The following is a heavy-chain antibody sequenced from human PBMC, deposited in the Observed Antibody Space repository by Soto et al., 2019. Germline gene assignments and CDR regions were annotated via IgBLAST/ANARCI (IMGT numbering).Heavy chain of an antibody. J-gene: IGHJ6*03. CDR3: AGGPPESDSSSWNGAYYYYMDV. Sequence: QVQLQESGPGLVKPSGTLSLTCAVSSGSISSSNWWSWVRQPPGKGLEWIGEIYHSGSTNYNPSLKSRVTISVDKSKNQFSLKLSSVTAADTAVYYCAGGPPESDSSSWNGAYYYYMDVWGKGTTVTVSS. D-gene: IGHD6-13*01. CDR2: IYHSGST. CDR1: SGSISSSNW. V-gene: IGHV4-4*02.